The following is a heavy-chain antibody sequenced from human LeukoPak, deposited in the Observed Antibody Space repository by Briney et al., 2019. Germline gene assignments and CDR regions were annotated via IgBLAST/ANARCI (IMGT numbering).Heavy chain of an antibody. CDR2: ISYDGSNK. CDR1: GFTFSSYG. V-gene: IGHV3-30*03. D-gene: IGHD7-27*01. J-gene: IGHJ4*02. CDR3: ASTTLNWGSRY. Sequence: PGGSLRLSCAASGFTFSSYGMHWVRQAPGKGLEWVAVISYDGSNKYYADSVKGRFTISRDNSKNTLYLQMNSLRAEDTAVYYCASTTLNWGSRYWGQGTLVTVSS.